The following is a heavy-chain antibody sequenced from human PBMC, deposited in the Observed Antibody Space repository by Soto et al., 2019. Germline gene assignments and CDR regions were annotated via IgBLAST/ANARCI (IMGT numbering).Heavy chain of an antibody. CDR2: TAYTGNT. CDR1: GGSITSYH. V-gene: IGHV4-59*01. D-gene: IGHD1-7*01. CDR3: ARALHAQLIPNLVQ. J-gene: IGHJ4*02. Sequence: SETLSLTCVVSGGSITSYHWSWIRQFPGKGLEWIAYTAYTGNTNYNPSLKSRVTISMDTSKNQLSRMSKTVTIAPIPVYYCARALHAQLIPNLVQRAPGALVTVFS.